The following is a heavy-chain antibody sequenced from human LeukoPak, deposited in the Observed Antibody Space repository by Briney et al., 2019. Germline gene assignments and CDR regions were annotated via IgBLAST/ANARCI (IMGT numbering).Heavy chain of an antibody. CDR3: ARDSHSSGWYNFDY. CDR2: ISYDGSNK. Sequence: GGSLRLSCAASGFTFSSYAMHWVRQAPGKGLEWVAVISYDGSNKYYADSVKGRFTISRDNSKNTLYLQMNSLRAEDTAVYHCARDSHSSGWYNFDYWGQGTPVTVSS. CDR1: GFTFSSYA. D-gene: IGHD6-19*01. V-gene: IGHV3-30-3*01. J-gene: IGHJ4*02.